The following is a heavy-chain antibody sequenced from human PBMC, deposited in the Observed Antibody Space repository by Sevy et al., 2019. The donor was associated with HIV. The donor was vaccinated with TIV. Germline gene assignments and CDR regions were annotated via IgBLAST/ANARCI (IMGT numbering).Heavy chain of an antibody. Sequence: GESLKISCAASGFTFSSYSMNWVRQAPGKGLEWVSYISSSSSYIYFADSVKGRFTISRDNAKNSLYLHMNSLRAEDTAVYYCASDRALGYWGQGTLVTVSS. CDR1: GFTFSSYS. J-gene: IGHJ4*02. CDR2: ISSSSSYI. CDR3: ASDRALGY. V-gene: IGHV3-21*01. D-gene: IGHD3-16*01.